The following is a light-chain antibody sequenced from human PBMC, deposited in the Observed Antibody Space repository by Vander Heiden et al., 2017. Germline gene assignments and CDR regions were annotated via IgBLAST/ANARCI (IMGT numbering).Light chain of an antibody. V-gene: IGLV2-8*01. J-gene: IGLJ1*01. CDR3: SSYAGSNNLV. CDR1: SSDVGGYNY. Sequence: ALTQPPSASGSPGQSVTISCTGTSSDVGGYNYVSWYQQHPGKAHKLMIYEVSKRPAGVPDRFSGSKSGNTASLTVSGLQAEDEADYYCSSYAGSNNLVFGTGTKVTVL. CDR2: EVS.